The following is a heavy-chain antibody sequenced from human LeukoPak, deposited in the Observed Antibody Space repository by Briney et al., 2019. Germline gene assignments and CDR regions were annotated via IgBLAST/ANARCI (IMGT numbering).Heavy chain of an antibody. D-gene: IGHD3-22*01. CDR1: GFTFSNAW. CDR2: IKSKTDGGTT. Sequence: GGSLRLSCAASGFTFSNAWMSWVRQAPGKGLEWVGRIKSKTDGGTTDYAAPVKGRFTISRDDSKNTLYLQMNSLKTEDTAVYYCTPGSHYYDSSGYYWRNYYFDYWGQGTLVTVSS. V-gene: IGHV3-15*01. J-gene: IGHJ4*02. CDR3: TPGSHYYDSSGYYWRNYYFDY.